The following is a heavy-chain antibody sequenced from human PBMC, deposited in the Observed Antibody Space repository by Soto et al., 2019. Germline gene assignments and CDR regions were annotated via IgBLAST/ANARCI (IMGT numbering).Heavy chain of an antibody. J-gene: IGHJ4*02. Sequence: GASVKVSCKASGYTFTSYGISWVRQAPGQGLEWMGWISAYNGNTNYAQKLQGRVTMTTDTSTSTAYMELRSLRSDDTAVYYCARDDHYYDSSGYPRPIDYWGQGTLVTVSS. CDR3: ARDDHYYDSSGYPRPIDY. CDR2: ISAYNGNT. V-gene: IGHV1-18*01. D-gene: IGHD3-22*01. CDR1: GYTFTSYG.